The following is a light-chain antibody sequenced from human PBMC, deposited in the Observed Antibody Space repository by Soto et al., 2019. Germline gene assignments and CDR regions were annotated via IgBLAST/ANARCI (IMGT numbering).Light chain of an antibody. J-gene: IGLJ1*01. CDR3: SSYAGSNNYV. CDR2: EVS. V-gene: IGLV2-8*01. CDR1: SSDVGGYNY. Sequence: QSALTQPPSASGSPGQSVTISCTGTSSDVGGYNYVSWYQQHPGKAPKLMIYEVSKRPSGVPDRFSGSKSGNTASLTVSGLQAADEADYYCSSYAGSNNYVFGTGTRSPS.